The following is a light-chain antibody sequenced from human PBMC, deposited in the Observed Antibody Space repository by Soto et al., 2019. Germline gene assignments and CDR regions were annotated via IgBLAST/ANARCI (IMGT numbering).Light chain of an antibody. Sequence: DIQMTPSPSTLSASVVDRVTITCRASQSISSWLSWYQQKPGKAPKLLIYDASSLQSGVPSRFSGSGSGTDFTLTISSLQPEDFATYYCQQLNSYPIRTFGQGTKVDIK. CDR2: DAS. CDR3: QQLNSYPIRT. V-gene: IGKV1-5*01. CDR1: QSISSW. J-gene: IGKJ1*01.